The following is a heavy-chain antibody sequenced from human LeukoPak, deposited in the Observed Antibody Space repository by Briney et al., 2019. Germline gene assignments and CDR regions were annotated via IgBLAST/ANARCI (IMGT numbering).Heavy chain of an antibody. V-gene: IGHV1-69*05. CDR2: IIPIFGTA. D-gene: IGHD3-22*01. CDR3: ARITLYYDNHFGAFDI. J-gene: IGHJ3*02. CDR1: GYTFTSYD. Sequence: GASVKVSCKASGYTFTSYDINWVRQALGQGLEWMGGIIPIFGTANYAQKFQGRVTITTDESTSTAYMELSSLRSEDTAVYYCARITLYYDNHFGAFDIWGQGTMVTVSS.